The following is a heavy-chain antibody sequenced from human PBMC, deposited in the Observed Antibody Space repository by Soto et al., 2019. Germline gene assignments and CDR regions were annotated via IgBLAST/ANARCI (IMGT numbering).Heavy chain of an antibody. CDR1: GFTFSSYW. D-gene: IGHD6-19*01. CDR3: AREQWLSFWFDP. J-gene: IGHJ5*02. Sequence: PXGSLILSCASSGFTFSSYWMSLVLQAPGKGLEWVANIKQDGSEKYYVDSVKGRFTISRDNAKNSLYLQMNSLRAEDTAVYYCAREQWLSFWFDPWGQGTLVTVSS. CDR2: IKQDGSEK. V-gene: IGHV3-7*01.